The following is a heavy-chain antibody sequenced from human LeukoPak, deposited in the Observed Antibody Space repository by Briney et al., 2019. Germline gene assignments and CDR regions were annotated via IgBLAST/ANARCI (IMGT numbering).Heavy chain of an antibody. CDR3: ARSVSWGLLVRDDAFDI. J-gene: IGHJ3*02. CDR2: IYYSGST. V-gene: IGHV4-59*01. Sequence: PSETLSLTCTVSGDSISSYYWSWIRQPPRKGLDWIGYIYYSGSTNYSPSLTSRVTMSIDTSKNQFSLKLSSVTAADTAVYYCARSVSWGLLVRDDAFDIWGQGTMVTVSS. D-gene: IGHD2-21*01. CDR1: GDSISSYY.